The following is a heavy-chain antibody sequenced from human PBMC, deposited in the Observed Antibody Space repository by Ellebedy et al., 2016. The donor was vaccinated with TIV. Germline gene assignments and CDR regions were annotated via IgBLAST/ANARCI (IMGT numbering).Heavy chain of an antibody. CDR1: GYTFTGYY. Sequence: AASVKVSCKASGYTFTGYYMHWVRQAPGQGLEWMGWINPNSGGTNYAQKFQGRVTMTRDTSISTAYMELSRLRSDDTAVYYCAREGGVNYDSSGYYSLGYWGQGTLVTVSS. CDR3: AREGGVNYDSSGYYSLGY. D-gene: IGHD3-22*01. J-gene: IGHJ4*02. V-gene: IGHV1-2*02. CDR2: INPNSGGT.